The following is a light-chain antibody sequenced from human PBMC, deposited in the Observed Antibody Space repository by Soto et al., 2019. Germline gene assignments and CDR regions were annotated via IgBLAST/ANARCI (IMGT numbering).Light chain of an antibody. J-gene: IGKJ2*01. V-gene: IGKV1-39*01. CDR3: QRSYSTLYT. CDR1: QSISSY. Sequence: DVQMTQSPSSLSASVGDRVTITCRASQSISSYLNWYQQKPGKAPKLLIYAASSLQSGVPSRFSGSGSGTDVTLTISSLQPEEFATYYCQRSYSTLYTFGQGTKLEIK. CDR2: AAS.